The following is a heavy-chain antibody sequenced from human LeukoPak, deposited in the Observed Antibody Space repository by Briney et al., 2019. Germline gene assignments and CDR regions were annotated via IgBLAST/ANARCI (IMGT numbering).Heavy chain of an antibody. Sequence: ASVKVSCKASGHTFTGYYMHWVRQAPGQGLEWMGWINPNSGGTNYAQKFQGRVTMTRDTSISTAYMELSRLRSDDTAVYYCARGLTGAAAHPMDVWGQGTTVTVSS. D-gene: IGHD6-6*01. J-gene: IGHJ6*02. CDR3: ARGLTGAAAHPMDV. CDR2: INPNSGGT. V-gene: IGHV1-2*02. CDR1: GHTFTGYY.